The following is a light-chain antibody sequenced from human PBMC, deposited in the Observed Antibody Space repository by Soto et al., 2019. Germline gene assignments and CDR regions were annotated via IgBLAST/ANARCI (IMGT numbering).Light chain of an antibody. CDR2: EVS. V-gene: IGLV2-14*01. CDR1: SSDVGGYNY. J-gene: IGLJ1*01. CDR3: SSYTSSSKV. Sequence: QSALTQAASVSGSPGQSITISGTGTSSDVGGYNYVSWYQQHPGKAPKLMIYEVSNRPSGVSNRFSGSKSGNTASLTISGLQAEDEADYYCSSYTSSSKVFGTGTKVTVL.